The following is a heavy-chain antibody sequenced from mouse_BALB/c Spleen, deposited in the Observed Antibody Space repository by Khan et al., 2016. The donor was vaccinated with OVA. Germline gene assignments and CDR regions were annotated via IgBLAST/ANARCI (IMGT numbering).Heavy chain of an antibody. D-gene: IGHD1-1*01. Sequence: EVELVESGGGLVQPGGSRKLSCAASGFTFSSYGMHWVRQAPEKGLEWVAYISGDSSTIYYADTVKGRFTISRDNPKKTLVLQMTRLMSEDTAMYYCATSYYYGYYFDYWGPGTTLTVSS. CDR1: GFTFSSYG. CDR2: ISGDSSTI. J-gene: IGHJ2*01. CDR3: ATSYYYGYYFDY. V-gene: IGHV5-17*02.